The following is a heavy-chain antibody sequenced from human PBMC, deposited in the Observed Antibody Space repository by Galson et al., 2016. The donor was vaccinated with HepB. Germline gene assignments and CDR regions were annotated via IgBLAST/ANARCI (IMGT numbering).Heavy chain of an antibody. CDR2: FDFEDGET. J-gene: IGHJ5*02. Sequence: SVKVSCKVSGHTLVEISVHWVRQAPGKGLEWMGSFDFEDGETFHAQNFQDRVTMTAATSPDTVYMELSSLRSEDTGVYYCATVFRGNSNYRWGQGALVTVAS. CDR1: GHTLVEIS. D-gene: IGHD2/OR15-2a*01. V-gene: IGHV1-24*01. CDR3: ATVFRGNSNYR.